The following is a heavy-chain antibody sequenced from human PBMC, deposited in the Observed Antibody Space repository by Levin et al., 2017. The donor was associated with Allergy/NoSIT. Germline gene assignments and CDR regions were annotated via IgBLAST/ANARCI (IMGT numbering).Heavy chain of an antibody. J-gene: IGHJ4*02. CDR3: ARGYSSGYRIDY. V-gene: IGHV3-74*01. CDR1: GFTFSTYW. D-gene: IGHD5-18*01. CDR2: INGDGSST. Sequence: AGGSLRLSCAASGFTFSTYWMHWVRQAPGKGLVWVSRINGDGSSTRCADSVKGRFTISRDNAKNTLYLQMNSLRAEDTAVYYCARGYSSGYRIDYWGQGTLVTVSS.